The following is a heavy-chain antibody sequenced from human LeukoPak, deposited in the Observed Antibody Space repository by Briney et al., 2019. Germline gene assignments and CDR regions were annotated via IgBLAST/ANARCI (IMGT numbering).Heavy chain of an antibody. D-gene: IGHD2/OR15-2a*01. CDR2: IFYSGST. Sequence: SETLSLTCTVSGGSMNNYYWTWIRQPPGKGLEWIAYIFYSGSTNYNPSLKSRVTISVDTSRNQFSLRLNSVTAADTAVYYCARLRGNYFPDYWGQGTLVTVSS. CDR1: GGSMNNYY. V-gene: IGHV4-59*01. J-gene: IGHJ4*02. CDR3: ARLRGNYFPDY.